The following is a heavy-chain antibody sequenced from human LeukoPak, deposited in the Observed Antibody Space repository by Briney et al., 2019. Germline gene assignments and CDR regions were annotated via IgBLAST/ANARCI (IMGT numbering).Heavy chain of an antibody. J-gene: IGHJ5*02. D-gene: IGHD3-3*01. CDR2: ISAYNGNT. V-gene: IGHV1-18*01. CDR1: GYTFTSYG. Sequence: ASVKVSCKASGYTFTSYGISWVRQAPGQGLEWMGWISAYNGNTNYAQKLQGRVTMTRDTSTSTAYMELRSLRADDTAVYYCARAHIPSVPILGVVLPNCSAPWGEEPRLTASS. CDR3: ARAHIPSVPILGVVLPNCSAP.